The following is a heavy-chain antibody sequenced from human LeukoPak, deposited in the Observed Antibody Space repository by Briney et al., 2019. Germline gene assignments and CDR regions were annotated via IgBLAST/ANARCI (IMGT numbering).Heavy chain of an antibody. CDR3: ARADLSVEMAPPVR. CDR1: GFTFGSYA. D-gene: IGHD5-24*01. V-gene: IGHV3-23*01. Sequence: GGSLRLSCVASGFTFGSYAMNWYRQAPGKGLEWVSTISGSGSNTYYADSVKGRFTISRDNSKNTLYLQMNSLRAEDTALYHCARADLSVEMAPPVRWGQGTLVTVSS. CDR2: ISGSGSNT. J-gene: IGHJ4*02.